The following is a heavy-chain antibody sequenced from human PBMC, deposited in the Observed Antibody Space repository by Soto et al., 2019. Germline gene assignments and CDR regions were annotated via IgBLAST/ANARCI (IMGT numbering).Heavy chain of an antibody. CDR3: ARDNDRLQLGGNYYYIMDV. D-gene: IGHD4-4*01. J-gene: IGHJ6*02. CDR2: IIPLFRTP. CDR1: GGTFSSYA. V-gene: IGHV1-69*12. Sequence: QVQLVQSGAEVKEPGSSVKVSCKASGGTFSSYAISWVRQAPGQGLEWMGGIIPLFRTPDYAQKFQGRVTITADEPTSTASMELISLRFDDTAVYYCARDNDRLQLGGNYYYIMDVWGQGTTITVSS.